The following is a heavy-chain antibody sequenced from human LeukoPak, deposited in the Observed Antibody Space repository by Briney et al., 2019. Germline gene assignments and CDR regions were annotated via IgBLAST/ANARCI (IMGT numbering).Heavy chain of an antibody. CDR2: IYHRGTI. CDR3: ATNRDKSFGS. CDR1: GDSISSRNW. Sequence: PSETLSLTCAVSGDSISSRNWWNWVRQPPGKGLEWIGEIYHRGTIKYNPSLRSRVTISVDKSKNQFSLNLNSVTAADTAVYYCATNRDKSFGSWGQGTLVTVSS. V-gene: IGHV4-4*02. D-gene: IGHD1-14*01. J-gene: IGHJ5*02.